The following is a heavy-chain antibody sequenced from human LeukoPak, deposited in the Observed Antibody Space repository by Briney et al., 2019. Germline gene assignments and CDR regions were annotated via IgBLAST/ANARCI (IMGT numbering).Heavy chain of an antibody. V-gene: IGHV3-23*01. D-gene: IGHD6-19*01. J-gene: IGHJ5*02. CDR1: GFTFKNYD. CDR2: IRPSGDNT. Sequence: GGGLRLSFAASGFTFKNYDMNWVRPAPGGGVGWVSSIRPSGDNTYYGDSVKGRFTISRDNSKNTVYLQMNNMRVDDTAVYYCARVAGWHWFDPWGQGTLVTVSS. CDR3: ARVAGWHWFDP.